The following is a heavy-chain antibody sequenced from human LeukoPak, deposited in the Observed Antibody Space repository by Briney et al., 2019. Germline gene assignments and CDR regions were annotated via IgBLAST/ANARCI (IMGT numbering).Heavy chain of an antibody. J-gene: IGHJ3*02. D-gene: IGHD3-22*01. CDR2: INHSGST. V-gene: IGHV4-34*01. CDR1: GGSFSGYY. Sequence: SETLSLTCAVYGGSFSGYYWSWIRQPPGKGLEWIGEINHSGSTNYNPSLKSRVTISVDTSKNQFSLKLSSVTAADTAVYYCAREDYYDSSGYYWGAFDIWGQGTMVTVSS. CDR3: AREDYYDSSGYYWGAFDI.